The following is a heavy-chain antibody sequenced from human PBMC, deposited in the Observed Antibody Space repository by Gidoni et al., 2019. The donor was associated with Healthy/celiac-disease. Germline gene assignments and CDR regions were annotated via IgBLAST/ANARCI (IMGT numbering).Heavy chain of an antibody. Sequence: QVQLQQWGAGLLKPSETLSLTCAVYGGSFSGYYWSWIRQPPGKGLEWIGEINHSGSTNYNPSLKSRVTISVDTSKNQFSLKLSSVTAADTAVYYCARARSSSSRPFDYWGQGTLVTVSS. D-gene: IGHD6-6*01. J-gene: IGHJ4*02. V-gene: IGHV4-34*01. CDR1: GGSFSGYY. CDR3: ARARSSSSRPFDY. CDR2: INHSGST.